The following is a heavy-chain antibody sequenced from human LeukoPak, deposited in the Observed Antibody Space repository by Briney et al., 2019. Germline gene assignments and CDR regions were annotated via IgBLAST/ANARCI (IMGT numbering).Heavy chain of an antibody. V-gene: IGHV3-23*01. J-gene: IGHJ6*03. D-gene: IGHD6-19*01. CDR3: AKDGPYSSGWYDYYYYYYYMDV. Sequence: PGGSLRLSCAASGFTFSNYAMNWVRQAPGKGLEWISAISGSGGSTYYADSVKGRFTISRDNSKNTLYLQMNSLRAEDTAVYYCAKDGPYSSGWYDYYYYYYYMDVWGKGTTVTVSS. CDR2: ISGSGGST. CDR1: GFTFSNYA.